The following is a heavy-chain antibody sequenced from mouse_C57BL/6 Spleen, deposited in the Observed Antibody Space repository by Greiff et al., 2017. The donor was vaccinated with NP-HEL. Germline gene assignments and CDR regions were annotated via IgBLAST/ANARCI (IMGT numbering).Heavy chain of an antibody. J-gene: IGHJ4*01. CDR2: IDPSDSET. Sequence: QVQLQQPGAELVRPGSSVKLSCKASGYTFTSYWMHWVKQRPIQGLEWIGNIDPSDSETHYNQQFKDKATLTVDKSSSTAYMQLSSLTSEDSAVYYRARRGGLGDAMDYWGQGTSVTVSS. V-gene: IGHV1-52*01. CDR3: ARRGGLGDAMDY. CDR1: GYTFTSYW. D-gene: IGHD2-4*01.